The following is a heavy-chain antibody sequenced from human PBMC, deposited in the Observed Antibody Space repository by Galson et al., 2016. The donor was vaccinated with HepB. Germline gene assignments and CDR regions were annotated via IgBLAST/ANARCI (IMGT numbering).Heavy chain of an antibody. CDR2: IYPGDSDT. V-gene: IGHV5-51*01. CDR3: ARQGDSGWSPLGS. CDR1: GYSFTNYW. Sequence: QSGAEVKKPGESLKISCKTFGYSFTNYWIGWVRQMPGKGLEWMGIIYPGDSDTRYSPSFQGQVTISADRSISTAYLQWSSLKASDTAMYYCARQGDSGWSPLGSWGQGTLVTVSS. D-gene: IGHD6-19*01. J-gene: IGHJ4*02.